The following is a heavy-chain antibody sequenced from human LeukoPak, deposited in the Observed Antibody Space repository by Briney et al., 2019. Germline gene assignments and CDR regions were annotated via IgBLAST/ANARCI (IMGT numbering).Heavy chain of an antibody. D-gene: IGHD6-6*01. CDR1: GVSISSYY. CDR2: IFYIGST. V-gene: IGHV4-59*01. Sequence: PSETLSLTCTVSGVSISSYYWSWIRQPPGKGLEYIGYIFYIGSTNYNPSLQSRVIISVDTSKNQFSLKLSSVTAADTAVYYCASYSSSRSGFDYWGQGILVTVSS. J-gene: IGHJ4*02. CDR3: ASYSSSRSGFDY.